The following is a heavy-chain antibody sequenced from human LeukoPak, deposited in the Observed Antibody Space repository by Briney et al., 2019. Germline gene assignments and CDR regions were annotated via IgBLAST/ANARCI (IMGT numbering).Heavy chain of an antibody. V-gene: IGHV3-7*01. J-gene: IGHJ6*02. CDR3: ARIRSGSYGSRRYYYYYGMDV. CDR1: GFTFSSYW. D-gene: IGHD5-18*01. Sequence: GGSLRLSCAASGFTFSSYWMSWVRQAPGKGLEWVAHIKQDGSEKYYVDSVKGRFTISRDNAKNSLYLQMNSLRAEDTAVYYCARIRSGSYGSRRYYYYYGMDVWGQGTTVTVSS. CDR2: IKQDGSEK.